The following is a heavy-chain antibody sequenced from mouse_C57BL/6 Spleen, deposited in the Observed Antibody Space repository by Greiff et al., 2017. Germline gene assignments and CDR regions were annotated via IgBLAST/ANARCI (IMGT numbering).Heavy chain of an antibody. D-gene: IGHD1-1*01. CDR3: ARKDDYYGSSPWYFDV. Sequence: EVQLVESGGGLVKPGGSLTLSCAASGFTFSDYGMHWVRQAPEKGLEWVAYISSGGSTIYYADTVKGRFTISRDNAKKTLFLQMTSLRSEDTAMYYCARKDDYYGSSPWYFDVWGTGTTVTVSS. CDR1: GFTFSDYG. J-gene: IGHJ1*03. CDR2: ISSGGSTI. V-gene: IGHV5-17*01.